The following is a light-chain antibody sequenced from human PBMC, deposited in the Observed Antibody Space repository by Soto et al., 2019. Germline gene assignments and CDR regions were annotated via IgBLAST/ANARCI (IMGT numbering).Light chain of an antibody. CDR3: CSFAGSFTFV. CDR1: DNDVGGYNF. V-gene: IGLV2-11*01. Sequence: QSALTQPRSVSGSPGQSVTISCSGTDNDVGGYNFVSWYQQHPGKAPKLVIYDVTKRPSGVPGRFSGSKSGNTASLTISGLQADDEADYYCCSFAGSFTFVFGTGTNVTVL. J-gene: IGLJ1*01. CDR2: DVT.